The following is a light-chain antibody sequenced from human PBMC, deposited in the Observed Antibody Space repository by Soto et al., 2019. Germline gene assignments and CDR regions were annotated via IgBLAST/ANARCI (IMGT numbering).Light chain of an antibody. CDR2: AAS. Sequence: DIQMTQSPSSLSASVGDRVTITCRASQGIGNDLGWYQQRPGKAPNRLIYAASSLQSGVPSRFSGSGSGTEFTLTNSSLQPEDFATYYCLQHNSYPRTFGQGTKVEIK. J-gene: IGKJ1*01. CDR3: LQHNSYPRT. CDR1: QGIGND. V-gene: IGKV1-17*01.